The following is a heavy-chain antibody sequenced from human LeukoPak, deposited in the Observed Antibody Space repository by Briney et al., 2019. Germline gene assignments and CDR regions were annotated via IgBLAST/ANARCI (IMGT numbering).Heavy chain of an antibody. D-gene: IGHD3-22*01. V-gene: IGHV4-59*08. Sequence: PSETLSLTCTVSGGSISSHSWSWIRQPPGKGLEWIGYISNSGSTTYNPSLKSRVTISPDTSKTQFSLQLSSVTATDTAVYYCAGQVWEYYDSRGHWSLNWFDPWGQGTLVTVSS. CDR1: GGSISSHS. CDR2: ISNSGST. J-gene: IGHJ5*02. CDR3: AGQVWEYYDSRGHWSLNWFDP.